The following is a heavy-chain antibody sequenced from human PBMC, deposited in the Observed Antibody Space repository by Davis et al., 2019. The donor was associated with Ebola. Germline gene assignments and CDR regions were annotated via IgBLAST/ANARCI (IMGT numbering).Heavy chain of an antibody. D-gene: IGHD4-17*01. J-gene: IGHJ4*02. Sequence: PSETLSLTCAVYGGSFSGYYWSWIRQPPGKGLEWIGEINHSGSTNYNPSLKSRVTISVDTSKNQFSLKLSSVTAADTAVYYCARTDDYGDRLFDYWGQGTLVTVSS. CDR2: INHSGST. CDR1: GGSFSGYY. CDR3: ARTDDYGDRLFDY. V-gene: IGHV4-34*01.